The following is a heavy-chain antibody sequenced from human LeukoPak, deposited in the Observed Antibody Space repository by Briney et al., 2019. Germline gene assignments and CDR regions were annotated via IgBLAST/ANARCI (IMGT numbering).Heavy chain of an antibody. V-gene: IGHV4-34*01. CDR1: GGSFSGYH. CDR2: INHSGST. CDR3: ARWRQWLGYFDY. J-gene: IGHJ4*02. D-gene: IGHD6-19*01. Sequence: SETLSLTCAVYGGSFSGYHWSWIRQPPGKGLEWIGEINHSGSTNYNPSLKSRVTISVDTSKNQFSLKLSSVTAADTAVYYCARWRQWLGYFDYWGQGTLVTVSS.